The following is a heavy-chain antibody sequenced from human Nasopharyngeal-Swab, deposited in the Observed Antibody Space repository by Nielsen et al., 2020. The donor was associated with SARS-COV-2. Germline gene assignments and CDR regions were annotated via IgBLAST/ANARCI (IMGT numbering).Heavy chain of an antibody. CDR1: GFSFSTYA. CDR2: VSYGGTKE. J-gene: IGHJ1*01. V-gene: IGHV3-30*04. CDR3: AVVTAIRSVY. Sequence: GASLKISCAATGFSFSTYAMHWVRQAPGKGLEWVAAVSYGGTKEFYADSVKGRFTVSRDDSKNTLYLQLKNLRPDDTGVYYCAVVTAIRSVYWGQGTLVTVSS. D-gene: IGHD2-21*02.